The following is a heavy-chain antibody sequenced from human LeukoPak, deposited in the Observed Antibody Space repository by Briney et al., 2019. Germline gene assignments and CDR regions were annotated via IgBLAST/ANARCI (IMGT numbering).Heavy chain of an antibody. D-gene: IGHD6-13*01. Sequence: PSETLSLTCAVSGGSISSGGYSWSWIRQPPGKGLEWIGYIYHSGSTYYNPSLKSRVTISVDRYKNQFSLKLSSVTAADTAVYYCARGGGYSSSWRPYYFDYWGQGTLVTVSS. CDR2: IYHSGST. V-gene: IGHV4-30-2*01. CDR3: ARGGGYSSSWRPYYFDY. J-gene: IGHJ4*02. CDR1: GGSISSGGYS.